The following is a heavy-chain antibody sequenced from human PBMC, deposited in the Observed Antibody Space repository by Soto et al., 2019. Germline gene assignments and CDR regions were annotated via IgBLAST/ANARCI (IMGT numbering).Heavy chain of an antibody. Sequence: QVQLQQWGAGLLKPSETLSLSCAVYGGSFSGYYWSWIRQPPGKGLEWIGEINHRGSTNYNPSLKSRVTISLDTSKNQFSLKVSSVTDADTAVYYCARGGRIVGTTPLFDYWGQGTLITVSS. CDR1: GGSFSGYY. D-gene: IGHD1-26*01. V-gene: IGHV4-34*01. CDR2: INHRGST. J-gene: IGHJ4*02. CDR3: ARGGRIVGTTPLFDY.